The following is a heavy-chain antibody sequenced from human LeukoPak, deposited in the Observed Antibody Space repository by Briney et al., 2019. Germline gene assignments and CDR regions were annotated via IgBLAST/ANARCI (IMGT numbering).Heavy chain of an antibody. CDR3: ARRQLLGVDY. J-gene: IGHJ4*02. V-gene: IGHV4-39*01. D-gene: IGHD1-26*01. Sequence: SETLSLTCTVSGGSISTTSYYWGWIRQPPGKGLEWIGSIYYSGSTYYNPSLKSRVTISVDTSKNQFSLKLSSVTAADTAVYCCARRQLLGVDYWGQGTLVTVSS. CDR2: IYYSGST. CDR1: GGSISTTSYY.